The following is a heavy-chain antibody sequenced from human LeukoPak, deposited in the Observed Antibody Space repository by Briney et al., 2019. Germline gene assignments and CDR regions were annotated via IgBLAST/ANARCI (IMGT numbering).Heavy chain of an antibody. CDR2: IWYDGSNK. V-gene: IGHV3-33*01. Sequence: GRSLRLSCVASGFIFSSYGMHWVRQAPGKGLEWVAVIWYDGSNKYYADSVKGRFTISRDNSKNTLYLQMSSLRAEDTAVYYCASQHSWGQGTLVTVSS. J-gene: IGHJ4*02. CDR3: ASQHS. CDR1: GFIFSSYG.